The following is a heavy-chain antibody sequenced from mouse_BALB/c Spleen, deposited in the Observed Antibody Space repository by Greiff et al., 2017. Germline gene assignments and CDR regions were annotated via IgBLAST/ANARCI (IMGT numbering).Heavy chain of an antibody. V-gene: IGHV5-6-3*01. CDR2: INSNGGST. CDR3: ARDDY. Sequence: EVHLVESGGGLVQPGGSLKLSCAASGFTFSSYGMSWVHQTPDKRLELVATINSNGGSTYYPDSVKGRFTISRDNAKNTLYLQMSSLKSEDTAMYYCARDDYWGQGTLVTVSA. J-gene: IGHJ3*01. CDR1: GFTFSSYG.